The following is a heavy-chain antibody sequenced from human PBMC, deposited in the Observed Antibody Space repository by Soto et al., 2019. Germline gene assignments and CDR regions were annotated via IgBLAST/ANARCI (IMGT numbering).Heavy chain of an antibody. J-gene: IGHJ5*02. CDR3: ARGHRFYDFWSGTLIWFDP. D-gene: IGHD3-3*01. V-gene: IGHV1-18*01. CDR1: GYTFTSYG. Sequence: ASVKVSCKASGYTFTSYGISWVRQAPGQGLEWMGWISAYNGNTNYAQKLQGRVTMTTDTSTSTAYMELRSLRSDDTAVYYCARGHRFYDFWSGTLIWFDPWGQGTLVTVSS. CDR2: ISAYNGNT.